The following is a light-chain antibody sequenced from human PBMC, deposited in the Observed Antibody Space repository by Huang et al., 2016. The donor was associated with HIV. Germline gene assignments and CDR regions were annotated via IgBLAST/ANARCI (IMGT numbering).Light chain of an antibody. Sequence: DIVMTQSPDSLAVSLGERATINCKSSQSVLYSSKNKNYLAWYRQKPGNPPKLLIYWASTRESGVPDRFSGSGSGTDFTLTISSLQAEDVAVYYCQQYYSTLTFGGGTKVEIK. J-gene: IGKJ4*01. CDR2: WAS. CDR1: QSVLYSSKNKNY. V-gene: IGKV4-1*01. CDR3: QQYYSTLT.